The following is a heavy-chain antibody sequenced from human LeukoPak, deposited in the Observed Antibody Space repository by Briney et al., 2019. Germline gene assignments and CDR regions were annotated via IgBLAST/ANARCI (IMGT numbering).Heavy chain of an antibody. CDR2: LYTGGST. J-gene: IGHJ4*02. Sequence: GGSLRLSCAASGFTVSSNYMTWVRQAPGGGLEWVSVLYTGGSTYYADSVKGRFTISRDNSKNTLYLQMNSLRGEDTAVYYCARGYYDSSFDYWGQGTLVTVSS. D-gene: IGHD3-22*01. V-gene: IGHV3-66*01. CDR3: ARGYYDSSFDY. CDR1: GFTVSSNY.